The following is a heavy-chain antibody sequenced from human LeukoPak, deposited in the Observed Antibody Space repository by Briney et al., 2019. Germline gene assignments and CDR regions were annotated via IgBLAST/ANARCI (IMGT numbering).Heavy chain of an antibody. D-gene: IGHD3-10*01. CDR2: INPNSGGT. CDR1: GYTFTGYY. CDR3: ARGPYYYGSGSYEDY. Sequence: ASVKVSCKASGYTFTGYYMHWVRQAPGQGLEWMGWINPNSGGTNYAQKFQGRVTMTRDTSISTAYMELSRLRSDDTAVYYCARGPYYYGSGSYEDYWGQGTLVTVSS. J-gene: IGHJ4*02. V-gene: IGHV1-2*02.